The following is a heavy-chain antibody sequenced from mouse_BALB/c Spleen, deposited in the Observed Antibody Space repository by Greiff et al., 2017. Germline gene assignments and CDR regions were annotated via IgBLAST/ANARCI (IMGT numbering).Heavy chain of an antibody. V-gene: IGHV5-12-2*01. CDR2: ISNGGGST. CDR1: GFTFSSYT. Sequence: EVHLVESGGGLVQPGGSLKLSCAASGFTFSSYTMSWVRQTPEKRLEWVAYISNGGGSTYYPDTVKGRFTISRDNAKNTLYLQMSSLKSEDTAMYYCARHNDLAWFAYWGQGTLVTVSA. J-gene: IGHJ3*01. CDR3: ARHNDLAWFAY.